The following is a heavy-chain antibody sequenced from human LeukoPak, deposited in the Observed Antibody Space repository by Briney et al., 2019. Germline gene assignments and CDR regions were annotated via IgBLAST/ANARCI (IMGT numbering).Heavy chain of an antibody. CDR2: FNPEDGET. CDR3: ATDRVRLGLGIPVPGRGIGALEM. CDR1: VYTLTELG. J-gene: IGHJ3*02. D-gene: IGHD6-19*01. V-gene: IGHV1-24*01. Sequence: ASVKVSCKVSVYTLTELGMHWVRQTPGRGLEWMGGFNPEDGETVYAETFQDRVTMTEDTSTDTAYMELSSLRSEDTAVYYCATDRVRLGLGIPVPGRGIGALEMWGQGTMVTVSS.